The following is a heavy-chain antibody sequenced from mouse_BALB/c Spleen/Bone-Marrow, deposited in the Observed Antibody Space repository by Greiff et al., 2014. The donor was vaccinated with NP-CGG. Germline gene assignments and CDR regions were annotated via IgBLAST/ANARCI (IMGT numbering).Heavy chain of an antibody. Sequence: VQLQQSGPELVKPGASVKMSCKASGYTFTSYIMHWVKQKPGQGLEWIGYISPYNDGTKYNEKFKGKATLTSDKSSSTAYMELSSLTSEDSAVYYCARPATYYGNFYWYFDVWGAGTTVTVSS. J-gene: IGHJ1*01. D-gene: IGHD2-10*01. CDR3: ARPATYYGNFYWYFDV. V-gene: IGHV1-14*01. CDR2: ISPYNDGT. CDR1: GYTFTSYI.